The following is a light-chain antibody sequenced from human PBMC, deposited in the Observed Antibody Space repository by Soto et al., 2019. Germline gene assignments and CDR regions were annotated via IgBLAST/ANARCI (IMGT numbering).Light chain of an antibody. Sequence: DIEMTQSPSTLSLSVGDRVTLTCRANQNVNTWLAWYQQKPGEAPTVLIYDASTWKAGVPSRFSGSGSGTEFTLTISSLQPDDFAVYYCQQYSRYSFTFGPGTKVEI. V-gene: IGKV1-5*01. CDR1: QNVNTW. CDR3: QQYSRYSFT. J-gene: IGKJ3*01. CDR2: DAS.